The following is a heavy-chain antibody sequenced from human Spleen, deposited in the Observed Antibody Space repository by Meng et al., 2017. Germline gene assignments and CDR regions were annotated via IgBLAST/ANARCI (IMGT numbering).Heavy chain of an antibody. J-gene: IGHJ6*02. CDR1: GYTFTGYY. CDR3: ARRKISMIRGVIIPSDYGLDV. CDR2: INPNSGGT. Sequence: ASVKVSCKASGYTFTGYYMHWVRQAPGQGLEWMGWINPNSGGTNYAQKFQGRVTMTRDTSISTAYMELSRLRSDDTAVFYCARRKISMIRGVIIPSDYGLDVWGQGTTVTVSS. D-gene: IGHD3-10*01. V-gene: IGHV1-2*02.